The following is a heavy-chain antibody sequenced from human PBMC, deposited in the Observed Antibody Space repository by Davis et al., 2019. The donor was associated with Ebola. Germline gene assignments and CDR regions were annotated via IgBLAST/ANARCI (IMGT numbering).Heavy chain of an antibody. CDR1: GFTFSSYA. J-gene: IGHJ4*02. V-gene: IGHV3-23*01. CDR2: ISGSGGST. Sequence: GESLKISCAASGFTFSSYAMSWVRQAPGKGLEWVSAISGSGGSTYYADSVKGRFTISRDNSKNTLYLQMNGLRAEDTAVYYCAKDYDFLDYFDYWGQGTLVTVSS. CDR3: AKDYDFLDYFDY. D-gene: IGHD3-3*01.